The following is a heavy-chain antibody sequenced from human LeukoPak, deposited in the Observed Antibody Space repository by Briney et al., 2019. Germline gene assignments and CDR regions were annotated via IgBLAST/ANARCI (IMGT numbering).Heavy chain of an antibody. CDR1: GYTFTSYG. CDR3: ARVVVVRPLPYYYFDY. Sequence: GASVKVSCKASGYTFTSYGISWVRQAPGQGLEWMGWISAYNGNTNYAQKLQGRVTMTTDTSTSTAYMELRSLRSDDTAVFYCARVVVVRPLPYYYFDYRGQGTLVTVSS. CDR2: ISAYNGNT. V-gene: IGHV1-18*01. D-gene: IGHD2-15*01. J-gene: IGHJ4*02.